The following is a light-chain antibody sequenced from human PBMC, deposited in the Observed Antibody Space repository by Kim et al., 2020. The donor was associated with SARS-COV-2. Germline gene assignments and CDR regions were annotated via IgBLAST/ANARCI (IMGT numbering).Light chain of an antibody. V-gene: IGLV1-40*01. CDR2: GNS. CDR1: SSTTGAGYD. J-gene: IGLJ3*02. CDR3: QSYDSSLSGWV. Sequence: QGVTSSCTGSSSTTGAGYDVHWYQQLPGTAPKLLFYGNSNRPSGVPDRFSGSKSGTSASLAITGLQAEDEADYYCQSYDSSLSGWVFGGGTKLTVL.